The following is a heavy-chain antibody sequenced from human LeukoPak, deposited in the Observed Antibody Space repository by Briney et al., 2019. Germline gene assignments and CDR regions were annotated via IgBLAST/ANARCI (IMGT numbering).Heavy chain of an antibody. V-gene: IGHV1-2*02. D-gene: IGHD2-2*01. J-gene: IGHJ4*02. Sequence: GASVKVSCKASGYTFTGYYMHWVRQAPGQGLEWMGWINPNSGGTNYAQKFQGRVTMTRDTSISTAYMELSRLRSDDTAVYYCAGVGYCSSTSCQHYDYWGQGTLVTVSS. CDR1: GYTFTGYY. CDR3: AGVGYCSSTSCQHYDY. CDR2: INPNSGGT.